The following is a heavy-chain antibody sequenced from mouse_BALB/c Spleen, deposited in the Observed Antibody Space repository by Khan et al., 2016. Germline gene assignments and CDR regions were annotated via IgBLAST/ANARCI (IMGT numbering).Heavy chain of an antibody. CDR3: ASKKDLLWGFDV. J-gene: IGHJ1*01. Sequence: QVQLQQSGPGLVQPSQSLSITCIVSGFSLINYGVHWVCQSPGKGLEWLGVIWSGGSTDYNAAFIYRLSISKDNSKSQLFFKMNSLQANDTAIYYCASKKDLLWGFDVWGAETTVTVSS. CDR2: IWSGGST. D-gene: IGHD4-1*01. V-gene: IGHV2-2*02. CDR1: GFSLINYG.